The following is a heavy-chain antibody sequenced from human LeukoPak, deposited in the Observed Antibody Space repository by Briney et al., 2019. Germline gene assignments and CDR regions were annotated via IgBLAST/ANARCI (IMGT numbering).Heavy chain of an antibody. J-gene: IGHJ4*02. CDR3: ARDQVGASVY. CDR2: ISGTGGTT. D-gene: IGHD1-26*01. CDR1: GFTFNNNA. Sequence: PGGSLRLSCAASGFTFNNNAMSWVRQSPGKGLEWVSAISGTGGTTYYADSVKGRFTISRDNAKNSLYLQMNSLRAEDTAVYYCARDQVGASVYWGQGTLVTVSS. V-gene: IGHV3-23*01.